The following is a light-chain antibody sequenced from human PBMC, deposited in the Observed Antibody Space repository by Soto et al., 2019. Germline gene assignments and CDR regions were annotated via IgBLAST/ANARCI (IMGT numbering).Light chain of an antibody. J-gene: IGKJ4*01. Sequence: IVMTQSPATLSVSPGEKATLSCRASQTVYNNLAWYQQKPGQATRLLVYFASTRATGIPARFSGSGSATEFSLTISSLQSEDFALYYCQQYTAWPLTFGGGTKVETK. CDR1: QTVYNN. CDR2: FAS. V-gene: IGKV3-15*01. CDR3: QQYTAWPLT.